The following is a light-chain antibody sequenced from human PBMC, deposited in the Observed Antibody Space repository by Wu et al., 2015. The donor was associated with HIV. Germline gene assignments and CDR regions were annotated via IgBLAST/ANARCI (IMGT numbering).Light chain of an antibody. V-gene: IGKV1-33*01. CDR2: DAS. J-gene: IGKJ4*01. CDR1: QDIDKY. Sequence: DIQMTQSPSSLSASVGDRVTITCQASQDIDKYLSWYQQKAGKAPKLLIYDASNLETGVTSRFSGSGFGTTFTFTISNLQPEDIATYYCQQYDSLVLTFGGGTKGGDQT. CDR3: QQYDSLVLT.